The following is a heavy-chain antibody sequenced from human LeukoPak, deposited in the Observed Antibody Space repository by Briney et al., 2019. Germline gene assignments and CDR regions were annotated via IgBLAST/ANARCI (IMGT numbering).Heavy chain of an antibody. CDR2: IRYDGSNK. D-gene: IGHD4-17*01. V-gene: IGHV3-30*02. J-gene: IGHJ6*03. CDR3: ATGDYHYYYYMDV. CDR1: GFTFSSYG. Sequence: PGGSLRLSCAASGFTFSSYGMHWVRQAPGKGLEWVVFIRYDGSNKYYADSVKGRFTISRDNSKNTLYLQMNSLRAEDTAVYYCATGDYHYYYYMDVWGKGTTVTISS.